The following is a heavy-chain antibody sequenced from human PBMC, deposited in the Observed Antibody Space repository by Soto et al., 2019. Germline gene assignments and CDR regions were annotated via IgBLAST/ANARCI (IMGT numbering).Heavy chain of an antibody. D-gene: IGHD5-12*01. CDR1: GFTFSSYA. CDR2: VRGNGDPP. CDR3: VKSRCGNNFEFFD. J-gene: IGHJ4*02. Sequence: GGSLRLSCSASGFTFSSYAMHWVRQAPGKGLEYVSGVRGNGDPPFYADSVKGRFTISRDNSKNTLYLQMSSLSADDTAVYYCVKSRCGNNFEFFDWGQGALVTVPS. V-gene: IGHV3-64D*06.